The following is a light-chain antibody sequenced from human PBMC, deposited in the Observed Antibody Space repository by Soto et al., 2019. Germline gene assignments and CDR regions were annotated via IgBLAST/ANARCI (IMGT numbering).Light chain of an antibody. V-gene: IGKV3-11*01. CDR1: QSVSTF. CDR3: QQRGTWPPT. J-gene: IGKJ3*01. CDR2: DAS. Sequence: EIVLTQSPATLSLSPGERATLSCRASQSVSTFLAWYQQKPGQAPRLLIYDASNRATGIPARFSGSGSGTDFTLTISSPEPEDFAVYYCQQRGTWPPTFGPGTKVDIK.